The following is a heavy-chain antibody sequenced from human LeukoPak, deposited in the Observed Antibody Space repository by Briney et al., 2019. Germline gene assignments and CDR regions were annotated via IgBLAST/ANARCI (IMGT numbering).Heavy chain of an antibody. CDR3: AKDDYSSSSYLDY. J-gene: IGHJ4*02. CDR2: INSDGSST. V-gene: IGHV3-74*01. CDR1: GFTFSSYW. Sequence: GGSLRLSCAASGFTFSSYWMHWVRQAPGKGLMWVSRINSDGSSTSYADSVKGRFTISRDNAKNTLYLQMNSLRAEDTAVYYCAKDDYSSSSYLDYWGQGTLVTVSS. D-gene: IGHD6-6*01.